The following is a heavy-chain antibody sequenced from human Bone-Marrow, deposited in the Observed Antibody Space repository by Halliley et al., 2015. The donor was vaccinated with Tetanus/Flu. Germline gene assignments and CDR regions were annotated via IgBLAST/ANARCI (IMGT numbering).Heavy chain of an antibody. CDR3: VRDSHGDSPHFNS. J-gene: IGHJ4*02. CDR1: GFTFSTYE. V-gene: IGHV3-48*03. Sequence: SLRLSCTASGFTFSTYEMDWVRQAPGKGLEWVSYISGSGSSIYYADSVKGRFTISRDNAKNSLYLQMNSLRADDTAVYYCVRDSHGDSPHFNSWGQGTLVTVSS. D-gene: IGHD4-4*01. CDR2: ISGSGSSI.